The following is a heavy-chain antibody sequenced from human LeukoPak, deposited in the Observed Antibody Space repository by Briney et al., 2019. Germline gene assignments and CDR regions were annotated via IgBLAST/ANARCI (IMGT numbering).Heavy chain of an antibody. V-gene: IGHV3-21*01. D-gene: IGHD2-15*01. J-gene: IGHJ4*02. CDR1: GFSFDDYG. CDR2: ISSSSSYI. Sequence: NSGGSLRLSCAASGFSFDDYGLTWVRQAPGKGLEWVSSISSSSSYIYYADSVKGRFTISRDNAKNSLYLQMNSLRAEDTAVYYCARDGVVAATLDYWGQGTLVTVSS. CDR3: ARDGVVAATLDY.